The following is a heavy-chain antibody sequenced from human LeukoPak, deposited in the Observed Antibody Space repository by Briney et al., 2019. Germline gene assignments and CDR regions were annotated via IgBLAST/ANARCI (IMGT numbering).Heavy chain of an antibody. V-gene: IGHV4-34*01. J-gene: IGHJ3*02. D-gene: IGHD2-2*01. CDR2: INHSGST. Sequence: SETLSLTCAVYGGSFSGYYWSWIRQPPGKGLEWIGEINHSGSTNYNPSLKSRVTISVDTSKNQFSLKLSSVTAADTAVYYCARTVVPAAHDVFDIWGQGTMVTVSS. CDR3: ARTVVPAAHDVFDI. CDR1: GGSFSGYY.